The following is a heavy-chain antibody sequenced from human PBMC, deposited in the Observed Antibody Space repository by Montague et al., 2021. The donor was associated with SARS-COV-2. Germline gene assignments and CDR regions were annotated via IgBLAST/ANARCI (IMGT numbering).Heavy chain of an antibody. CDR3: ARELREFSTSWYALDS. CDR2: LWYDGGNK. J-gene: IGHJ4*02. V-gene: IGHV3-33*01. D-gene: IGHD6-13*01. Sequence: SLRLSCAASGFTFSSFGMHWVRQAPGKGLEWVAALWYDGGNKYYADSVKGRFTISRDNSKNTLYLQMNSLRAEDTAVYYCARELREFSTSWYALDSWGQGTLVTVSS. CDR1: GFTFSSFG.